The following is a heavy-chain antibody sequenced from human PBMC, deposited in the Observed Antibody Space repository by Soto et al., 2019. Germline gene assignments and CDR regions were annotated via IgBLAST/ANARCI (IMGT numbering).Heavy chain of an antibody. CDR2: IFSNDEI. Sequence: QVTLKESGPVLVKPTETLTLTCTVSGFSLSSARMGVSWIRQPPGKALEWLAHIFSNDEISYSTSLKSRLSISTDTVISPVVRNMTNMDAVDTGTYYCARIDWEYYFDCWGQGTLVTVSS. CDR1: GFSLSSARMG. D-gene: IGHD1-26*01. J-gene: IGHJ4*02. CDR3: ARIDWEYYFDC. V-gene: IGHV2-26*01.